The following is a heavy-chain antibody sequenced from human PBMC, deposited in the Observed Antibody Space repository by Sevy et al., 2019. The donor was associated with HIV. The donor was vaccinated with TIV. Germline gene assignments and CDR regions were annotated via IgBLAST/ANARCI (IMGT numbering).Heavy chain of an antibody. CDR3: ARAPYHYDGSGYFDY. V-gene: IGHV4-31*03. J-gene: IGHJ4*02. D-gene: IGHD3-22*01. CDR2: IYYSGST. CDR1: GGSISSGGSY. Sequence: SETLSLTCTVPGGSISSGGSYWSWIRQHPGKGLEWIGYIYYSGSTYYNPSLKSRVTISVDTSKNQFSLKLSSVTAADTAVYYCARAPYHYDGSGYFDYWGQGTLVTVSS.